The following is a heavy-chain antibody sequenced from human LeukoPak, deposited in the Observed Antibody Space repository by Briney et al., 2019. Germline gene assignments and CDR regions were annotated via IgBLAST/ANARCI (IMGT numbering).Heavy chain of an antibody. V-gene: IGHV4-39*01. J-gene: IGHJ6*02. Sequence: SETLSLTCTVSGGSISSSSYSWGWIRQPPGKGLEWVGSIYYSGSTYYNPSLKSRVTISVDTSKNQFSLKLSSVTAADTAVYYCARQGYGDYGGNYYGMDVWGQGTTVTVSS. CDR2: IYYSGST. CDR3: ARQGYGDYGGNYYGMDV. D-gene: IGHD4-17*01. CDR1: GGSISSSSYS.